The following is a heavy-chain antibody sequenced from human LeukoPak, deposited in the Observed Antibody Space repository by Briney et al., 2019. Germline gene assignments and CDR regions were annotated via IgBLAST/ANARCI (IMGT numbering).Heavy chain of an antibody. Sequence: QPGGSLRLSCAASGFTFSRYAMSWVRLAPGKGLEWVSAISGSGGSTYYADSVKGRFTISRDNSKNTLYLQMNSLRAEDTAVYYCAKIPIYYYDSSGYYSGFDYWGQGTLVTVSS. CDR1: GFTFSRYA. J-gene: IGHJ4*02. CDR3: AKIPIYYYDSSGYYSGFDY. D-gene: IGHD3-22*01. CDR2: ISGSGGST. V-gene: IGHV3-23*01.